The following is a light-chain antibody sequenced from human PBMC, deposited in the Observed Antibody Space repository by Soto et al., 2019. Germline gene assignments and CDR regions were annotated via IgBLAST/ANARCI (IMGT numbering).Light chain of an antibody. Sequence: SYELTQPMSGSVALGQTARITCGGNNIGSKHVYWHQQKPGQAPVLVIYKDSKRPSGIPERFSGSNSGNTATLTISRAQAGDEADYYCQVWDSRLVVFGGGTKLTVL. V-gene: IGLV3-9*01. CDR2: KDS. J-gene: IGLJ2*01. CDR1: NIGSKH. CDR3: QVWDSRLVV.